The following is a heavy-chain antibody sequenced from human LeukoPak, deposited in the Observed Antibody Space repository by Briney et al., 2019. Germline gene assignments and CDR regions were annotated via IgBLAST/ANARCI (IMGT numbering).Heavy chain of an antibody. CDR3: ARDLRIAAAGTDAENWFDP. CDR2: IYYSGST. D-gene: IGHD6-13*01. Sequence: SETLSLTCTVSGGSINSYYWSWIRQPPGKGLEWIGYIYYSGSTNYNPSLKSRVTISVDTSKNQFSLKLSSATAADTAVYYCARDLRIAAAGTDAENWFDPWGQGTLVTVSS. CDR1: GGSINSYY. V-gene: IGHV4-59*01. J-gene: IGHJ5*02.